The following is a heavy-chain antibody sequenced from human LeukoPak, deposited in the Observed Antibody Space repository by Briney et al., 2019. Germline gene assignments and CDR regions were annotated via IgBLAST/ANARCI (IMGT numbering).Heavy chain of an antibody. CDR2: IYASEST. D-gene: IGHD4-11*01. CDR3: GREEDYNEN. V-gene: IGHV4-4*07. J-gene: IGHJ4*02. CDR1: GGSISPHY. Sequence: SETLSLTCTVSGGSISPHYWSWIRQPAGKGLEWIGRIYASESTMYNPSLKSRVTISLDTSKNQFSLKLSSVTAADTAVYYCGREEDYNENWGQGTLVTVSS.